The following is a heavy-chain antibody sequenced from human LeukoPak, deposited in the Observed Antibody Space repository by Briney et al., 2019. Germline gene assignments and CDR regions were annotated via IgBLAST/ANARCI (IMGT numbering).Heavy chain of an antibody. D-gene: IGHD4-17*01. J-gene: IGHJ4*02. V-gene: IGHV3-74*01. CDR1: GFTFSSHW. CDR2: VNSDGSTT. Sequence: QPGGSLRLSCAASGFTFSSHWMHWARQAPGKGLVWVSRVNSDGSTTSYADSVEGRFTISRDNAKNTLHLQMNSLRAEDTAAYFCARGYGDYGPSLLFDYWGQGTLVTVSS. CDR3: ARGYGDYGPSLLFDY.